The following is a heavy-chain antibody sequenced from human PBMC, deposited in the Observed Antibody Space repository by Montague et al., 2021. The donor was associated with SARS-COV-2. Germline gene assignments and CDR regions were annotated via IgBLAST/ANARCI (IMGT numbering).Heavy chain of an antibody. Sequence: SETLSLTCTVSGGSISSSSYYWGWIRQPPGKGLEWIGSIYYSGSTYYXPSLKSRVTISVDTSKNQFSLKLSSVTAADTAVYYCARVGRQQLVRLSGMDVWGQGPTVPVSS. CDR2: IYYSGST. J-gene: IGHJ6*02. CDR3: ARVGRQQLVRLSGMDV. CDR1: GGSISSSSYY. V-gene: IGHV4-39*07. D-gene: IGHD6-13*01.